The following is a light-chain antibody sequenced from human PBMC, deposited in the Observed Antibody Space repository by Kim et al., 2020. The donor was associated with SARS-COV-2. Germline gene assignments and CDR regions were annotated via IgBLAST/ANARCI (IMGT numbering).Light chain of an antibody. Sequence: ETVMTQSPATLSVSPGERATLSCRASQSVSSNLAWYQQTPGQAPRLLIYGASTRATGITARFSGSGSGTEFTLTISSLQSEDFAVYYCQQYNNWPLTFGGGTKVDIK. CDR2: GAS. CDR1: QSVSSN. V-gene: IGKV3-15*01. CDR3: QQYNNWPLT. J-gene: IGKJ4*01.